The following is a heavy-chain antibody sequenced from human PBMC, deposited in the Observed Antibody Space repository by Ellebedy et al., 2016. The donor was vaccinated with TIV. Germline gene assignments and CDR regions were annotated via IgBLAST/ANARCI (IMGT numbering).Heavy chain of an antibody. CDR2: IYYDGSA. J-gene: IGHJ4*02. CDR1: GASITSSDYY. Sequence: SETLSLXXTVSGASITSSDYYWGWIRQPPGKGLEWIGSIYYDGSAYYNPSLKSRVTMSVDTSKNQFSLIVTSVTAADTSVYYCARPDRGRSGWYVYWGQGTLVTVSS. CDR3: ARPDRGRSGWYVY. D-gene: IGHD6-19*01. V-gene: IGHV4-39*01.